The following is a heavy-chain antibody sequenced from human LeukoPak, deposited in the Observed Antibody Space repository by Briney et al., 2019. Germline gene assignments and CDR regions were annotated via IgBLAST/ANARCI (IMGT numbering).Heavy chain of an antibody. J-gene: IGHJ6*03. CDR1: GFTFSSYT. CDR3: VRAPCGGGSCYPHYQYSYMDV. CDR2: ISATSTYI. Sequence: PGGSLRLSCAVSGFTFSSYTMSWVRQAPGKGLEWVSSISATSTYIYSADSVEGRFTISRDNAKNSLYLQMDSLRAEDTAVYYCVRAPCGGGSCYPHYQYSYMDVWGTGTTVTVSS. V-gene: IGHV3-21*03. D-gene: IGHD2-15*01.